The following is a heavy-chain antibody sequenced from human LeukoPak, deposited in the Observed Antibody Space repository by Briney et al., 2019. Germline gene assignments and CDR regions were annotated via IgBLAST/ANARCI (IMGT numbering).Heavy chain of an antibody. J-gene: IGHJ3*02. CDR2: IIPIFGTA. D-gene: IGHD3-22*01. Sequence: GSSVKVSCKASGGTFISYAISWVRQAPGQGLEWMGGIIPIFGTANYAQKFQGRVTITADESTSTAYMELSSLRSEDTAVYYCARTYYYDSSGLGAFDIWGQGTMVTVSS. V-gene: IGHV1-69*01. CDR1: GGTFISYA. CDR3: ARTYYYDSSGLGAFDI.